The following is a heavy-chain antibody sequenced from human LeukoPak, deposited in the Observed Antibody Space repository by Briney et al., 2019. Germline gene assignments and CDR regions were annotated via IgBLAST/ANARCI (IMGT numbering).Heavy chain of an antibody. V-gene: IGHV4-59*08. Sequence: PSETLSLTCTVSDGSISNYYWSWIRRPPGKGLEWIGYVYYSGSTNYNPSLKSRVTISVDTSKDQFSLKLSSVTAADTAVYYCARFYYDSSGYYAAFDYWGQGTLVTVSS. CDR1: DGSISNYY. J-gene: IGHJ4*02. CDR2: VYYSGST. CDR3: ARFYYDSSGYYAAFDY. D-gene: IGHD3-22*01.